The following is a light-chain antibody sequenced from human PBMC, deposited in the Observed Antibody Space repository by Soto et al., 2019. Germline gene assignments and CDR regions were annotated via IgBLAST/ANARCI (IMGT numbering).Light chain of an antibody. CDR3: SSFTSSSKYV. J-gene: IGLJ1*01. V-gene: IGLV2-14*01. Sequence: SALTQPASVSGAPGQSITISCTGTSSDVGGYKYVSWFQQHPDEAPKLMIYWVSNRPSGVSNRFSGSKSGNTASLTISGLQAEDEADYYCSSFTSSSKYVFGTGTKLTVL. CDR2: WVS. CDR1: SSDVGGYKY.